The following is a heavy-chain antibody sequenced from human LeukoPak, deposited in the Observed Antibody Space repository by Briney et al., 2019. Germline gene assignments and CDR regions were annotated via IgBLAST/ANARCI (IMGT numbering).Heavy chain of an antibody. Sequence: SETLSLTCTVSGGAISSYYRSWIRQPPGKGLEWIGYIYYSGSTTYNPALMSRVTISVDPSKYQFSLKLSSVPAADRAVDYCARGYYESLTSLGYYYDGMDVWGQGATVTVSS. CDR2: IYYSGST. CDR1: GGAISSYY. J-gene: IGHJ6*02. V-gene: IGHV4-59*01. D-gene: IGHD3-9*01. CDR3: ARGYYESLTSLGYYYDGMDV.